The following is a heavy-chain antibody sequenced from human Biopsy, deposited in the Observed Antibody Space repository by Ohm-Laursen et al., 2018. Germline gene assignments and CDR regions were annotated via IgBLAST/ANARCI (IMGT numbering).Heavy chain of an antibody. D-gene: IGHD3-22*01. Sequence: GSLRLSCAASGFTLSSYASNWVRQAPGKGLEWVSSISAGSNYIYYTDSVKGRFTISRDNAQNSLYLQMNSLRAEDTAFYYCAVEYYDSSGYYNPKWFNPWGQGTLVTVSS. J-gene: IGHJ5*02. CDR1: GFTLSSYA. CDR3: AVEYYDSSGYYNPKWFNP. CDR2: ISAGSNYI. V-gene: IGHV3-21*01.